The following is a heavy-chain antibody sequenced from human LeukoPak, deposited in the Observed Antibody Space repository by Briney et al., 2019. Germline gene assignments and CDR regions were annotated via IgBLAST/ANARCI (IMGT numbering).Heavy chain of an antibody. V-gene: IGHV1-3*01. Sequence: ASVKVPCKASGYTFTSYAMHWVRQAPGQRLEWMGWINAGNGNTKYSQKFQGRVTITRDTSASTAYMELSSLRSEDTAVYYCALGGIITGTTGGFDYWGQGTLVTVSS. CDR2: INAGNGNT. J-gene: IGHJ4*02. D-gene: IGHD1-7*01. CDR3: ALGGIITGTTGGFDY. CDR1: GYTFTSYA.